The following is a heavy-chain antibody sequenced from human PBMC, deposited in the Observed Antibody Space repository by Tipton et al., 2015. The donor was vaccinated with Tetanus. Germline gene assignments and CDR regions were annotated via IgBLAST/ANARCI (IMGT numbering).Heavy chain of an antibody. V-gene: IGHV4-59*01. J-gene: IGHJ6*02. Sequence: LRLSCTVSGGYISSFYWSWIRQPPGKGLEWIGYIYYSGSAKYNPSLKSRVTISEDTSKNQFSLKLSSVTAADTAVYYCARDRGLTTRGGIGMDVWGQGTTVTVAS. CDR2: IYYSGSA. CDR3: ARDRGLTTRGGIGMDV. D-gene: IGHD3-22*01. CDR1: GGYISSFY.